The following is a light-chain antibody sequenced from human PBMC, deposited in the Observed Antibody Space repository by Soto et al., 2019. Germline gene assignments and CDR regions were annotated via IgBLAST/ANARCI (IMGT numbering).Light chain of an antibody. CDR3: AAWDDSLNGPL. Sequence: QSVLTQPPSASGTPGQRVTISCSGSSSNIGSNTVNWYQQLPGTAPTLLIYSNNQRPSGVPDRFSGSKSSTSASLAANGLPSGDEADYYCAAWDDSLNGPLFGGGTKLTVL. CDR1: SSNIGSNT. CDR2: SNN. V-gene: IGLV1-44*01. J-gene: IGLJ3*02.